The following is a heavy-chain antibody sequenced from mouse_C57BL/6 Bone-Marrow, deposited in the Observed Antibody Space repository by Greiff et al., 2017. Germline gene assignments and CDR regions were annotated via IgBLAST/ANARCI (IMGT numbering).Heavy chain of an antibody. CDR3: ARSPITTVVATDYFDY. J-gene: IGHJ2*01. V-gene: IGHV1-69*01. Sequence: VQLQQPGAELVMPGASVKLSCKASGYTFTSYWMHWVKQRPGQGLEWIGEIDPSDSYTNYNQKFKGKSTLTVDKSSSTAYMQLSSLTSEDSAVYYCARSPITTVVATDYFDYWGQGTTLTVSS. CDR1: GYTFTSYW. D-gene: IGHD1-1*01. CDR2: IDPSDSYT.